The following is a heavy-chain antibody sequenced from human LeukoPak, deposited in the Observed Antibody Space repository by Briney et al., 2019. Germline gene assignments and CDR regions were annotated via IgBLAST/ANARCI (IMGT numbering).Heavy chain of an antibody. J-gene: IGHJ2*01. D-gene: IGHD2-15*01. CDR1: GFTFSSYG. CDR2: IRYDGSNK. Sequence: PGGSLRLSCAASGFTFSSYGMHWVRQAPGKGLEWVASIRYDGSNKYYADSVKGRFTISRDNAKKSLYLQMNSLRAEDTAVYYCARAIYCSGGGCFWYFDLWGRGTLVTVSS. V-gene: IGHV3-30*02. CDR3: ARAIYCSGGGCFWYFDL.